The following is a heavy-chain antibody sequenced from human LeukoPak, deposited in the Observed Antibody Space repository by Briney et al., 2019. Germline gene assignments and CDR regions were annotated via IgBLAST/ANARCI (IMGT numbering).Heavy chain of an antibody. CDR2: ISYDGSNK. Sequence: GGSLRLSCAASGFTFSSYAIHWVRQAPGKGLEWVAVISYDGSNKYYADSVKGRFTISRDNSKNTLYLQMNSLRAEDTAVYYCAREAVYYDSSGYYGSDYWGQGTLVTVSS. D-gene: IGHD3-22*01. CDR3: AREAVYYDSSGYYGSDY. V-gene: IGHV3-30-3*01. CDR1: GFTFSSYA. J-gene: IGHJ4*02.